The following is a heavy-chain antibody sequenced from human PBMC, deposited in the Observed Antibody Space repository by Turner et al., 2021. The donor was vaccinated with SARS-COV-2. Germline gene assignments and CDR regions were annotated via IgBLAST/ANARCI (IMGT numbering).Heavy chain of an antibody. Sequence: QVQRVRSGAAVTQPGASVKVPCKVSGYTRTELSRHWVRQARGKGVEWMGGVDVEDGEKIYAKKFQGRVTMTGYTTTETAYKELRNLKSEDTGMYYSAICRDGYNWGAVQIWGQGTMVTVSS. V-gene: IGHV1-24*01. CDR1: GYTRTELS. CDR2: VDVEDGEK. J-gene: IGHJ3*02. D-gene: IGHD1-1*01. CDR3: AICRDGYNWGAVQI.